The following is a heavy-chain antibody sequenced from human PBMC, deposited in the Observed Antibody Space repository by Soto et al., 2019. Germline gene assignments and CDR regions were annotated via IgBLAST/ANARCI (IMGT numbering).Heavy chain of an antibody. CDR2: IRSKANSYAT. J-gene: IGHJ6*03. D-gene: IGHD1-1*01. CDR3: TRHGNWNPFPGGYYYYMDV. CDR1: GFTCSGSA. V-gene: IGHV3-73*01. Sequence: EVQLVESGGGLVQPGGCLKLSCAASGFTCSGSAMHWSREASGKGLEWVGRIRSKANSYATAYAASVKGRFTISRDDSKNTAYLQMNSLKTEDTAVYYCTRHGNWNPFPGGYYYYMDVWGKGTTVTVSS.